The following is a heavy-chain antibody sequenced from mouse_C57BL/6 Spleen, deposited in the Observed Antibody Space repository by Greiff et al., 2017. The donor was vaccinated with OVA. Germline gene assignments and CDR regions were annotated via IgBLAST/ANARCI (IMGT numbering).Heavy chain of an antibody. V-gene: IGHV1-54*01. CDR1: GYAFTNYL. D-gene: IGHD1-1*01. CDR2: INIGSGGN. Sequence: VQLQQSGAELVRPGTSVKVSCKASGYAFTNYLIEWVKQRPGQGLEWIGVINIGSGGNKYNEKFKGKGTLTADKSSSTAYIHLSSLTSEDSAVYFCARSADYVTSSHWYVDVWGTGTTVTVSS. CDR3: ARSADYVTSSHWYVDV. J-gene: IGHJ1*03.